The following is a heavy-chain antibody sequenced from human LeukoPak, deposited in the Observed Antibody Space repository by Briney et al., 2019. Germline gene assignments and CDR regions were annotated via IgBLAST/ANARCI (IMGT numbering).Heavy chain of an antibody. CDR3: ARGRDGYNLVDAFDI. J-gene: IGHJ3*02. Sequence: GGSLRLSCAASGFTFSNYRMNWVRQAPGKGLEWVSSISSSSIYIYYADSLKGRFTISRDNAKNSLYLQMNSLRTEDTAVYYCARGRDGYNLVDAFDIWGQGIMVIVSS. D-gene: IGHD5-24*01. CDR1: GFTFSNYR. V-gene: IGHV3-21*01. CDR2: ISSSSIYI.